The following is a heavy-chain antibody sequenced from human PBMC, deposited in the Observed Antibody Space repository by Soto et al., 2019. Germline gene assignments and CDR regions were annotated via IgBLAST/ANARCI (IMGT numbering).Heavy chain of an antibody. V-gene: IGHV1-3*01. CDR1: GYTFTSDA. CDR2: INAGNGNT. D-gene: IGHD3-9*01. J-gene: IGHJ4*02. CDR3: ARVRNYYDILTGYYLRTDFDY. Sequence: VASVKVSCKASGYTFTSDAMHWVRQAPGQRLEWMGWINAGNGNTKYSQKFQGRFTITMDTSASTAYMELSSLRSEDTAVYYCARVRNYYDILTGYYLRTDFDYCGQGTLVTVSS.